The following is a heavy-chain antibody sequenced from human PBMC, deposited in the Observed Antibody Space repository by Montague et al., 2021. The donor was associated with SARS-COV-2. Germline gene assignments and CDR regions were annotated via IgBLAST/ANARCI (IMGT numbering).Heavy chain of an antibody. CDR1: GASISSRSYN. Sequence: SETLSLTCTASGASISSRSYNWRWIRQPPGHGLASIGFTYYSGSTYSNSTLTTRVTISVDTSKNQFSLKLSSVTAADTAVYYCATLPSSITIFGVVQGYYLDCWGQGTLVTDSS. V-gene: IGHV4-39*01. CDR3: ATLPSSITIFGVVQGYYLDC. CDR2: TYYSGST. J-gene: IGHJ4*02. D-gene: IGHD3-3*01.